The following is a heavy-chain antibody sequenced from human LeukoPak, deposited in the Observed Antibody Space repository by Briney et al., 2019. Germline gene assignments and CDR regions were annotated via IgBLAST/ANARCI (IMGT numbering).Heavy chain of an antibody. V-gene: IGHV4-59*01. D-gene: IGHD3-16*02. CDR1: GGSISSYY. Sequence: PPETLSLTCTVSGGSISSYYWSWIRQPPGKGLEWIGYIYYSGSTNYDPSLKSRVTISVDTSKNQFSLKLSSVTAADTAVYYCARTDFTFGGVIVFDYWGQGTLVTVSS. CDR3: ARTDFTFGGVIVFDY. CDR2: IYYSGST. J-gene: IGHJ4*02.